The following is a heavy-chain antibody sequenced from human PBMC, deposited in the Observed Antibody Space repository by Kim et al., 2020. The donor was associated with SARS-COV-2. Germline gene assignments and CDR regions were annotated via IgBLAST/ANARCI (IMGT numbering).Heavy chain of an antibody. J-gene: IGHJ1*01. CDR2: IYPGNFDA. CDR3: TSPGAISGGAHFQY. D-gene: IGHD2-2*01. V-gene: IGHV5-51*01. CDR1: GYSFSTYW. Sequence: GESLKISCRGSGYSFSTYWIGWVRQMPGKGLEWMGIIYPGNFDARYSPSFQGQVTISVERSTSTAYLQCSSLRASDAAIYYCTSPGAISGGAHFQYWGQGTPVTVS.